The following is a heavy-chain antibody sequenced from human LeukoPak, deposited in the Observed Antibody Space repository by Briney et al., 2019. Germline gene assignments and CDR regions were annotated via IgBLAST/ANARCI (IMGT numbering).Heavy chain of an antibody. CDR3: ASPYYDFWSGHQNFYYYYMDV. J-gene: IGHJ6*03. D-gene: IGHD3-3*01. CDR2: IYYSGST. CDR1: GGSISSSSYY. Sequence: SETLSPTCTVSGGSISSSSYYWGWTRQPPGKGLEWIGSIYYSGSTYYNPSLKSRVTISVDTSKNQFSLKLSSVTAADTAVYYCASPYYDFWSGHQNFYYYYMDVWGKGTTVTVSS. V-gene: IGHV4-39*01.